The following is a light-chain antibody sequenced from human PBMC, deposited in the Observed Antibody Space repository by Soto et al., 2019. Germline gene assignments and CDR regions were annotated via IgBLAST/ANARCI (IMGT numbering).Light chain of an antibody. CDR3: HLYATTYT. CDR1: ESVGSPY. CDR2: GAS. Sequence: EIVLTQSPATLSLSPGERATLSCRASESVGSPYLAWYQQKPGQAPRLFIYGASNRATGVPDRFSGSGSGTDFTLTISRLEPEDFAVYYCHLYATTYTFGQGTRLEIK. V-gene: IGKV3-20*01. J-gene: IGKJ2*01.